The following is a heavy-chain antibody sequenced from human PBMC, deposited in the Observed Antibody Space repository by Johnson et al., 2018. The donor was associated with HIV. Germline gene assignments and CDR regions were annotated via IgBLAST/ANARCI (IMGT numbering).Heavy chain of an antibody. Sequence: VQLVESGGGVVQPGRSLRLSCAASGFTFSSYAMHWVRQAPGKGLEWVSSISGTGGTTYYADSVKGRFTISRDNSKNMLFLQMNSLRAEDTAVYYCAKSQDRSAHDYDFDLWGQGTVVTVSS. CDR3: AKSQDRSAHDYDFDL. CDR1: GFTFSSYA. J-gene: IGHJ3*01. D-gene: IGHD3-22*01. V-gene: IGHV3-23*04. CDR2: ISGTGGTT.